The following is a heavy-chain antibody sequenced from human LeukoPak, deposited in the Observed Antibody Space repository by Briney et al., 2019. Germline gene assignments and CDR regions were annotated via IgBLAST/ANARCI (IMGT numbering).Heavy chain of an antibody. V-gene: IGHV1-18*01. Sequence: GASVNVSCKASGYTFTSYGISWVRQAPGQGLEWMGWISAYNGNTNYAQKLQGRVTMTTDTSTSTAYMELRSLRSDDTAVYYCARDCSSTSCYNYYYGMDVWGQGTTVTVSS. CDR3: ARDCSSTSCYNYYYGMDV. CDR2: ISAYNGNT. J-gene: IGHJ6*02. CDR1: GYTFTSYG. D-gene: IGHD2-2*02.